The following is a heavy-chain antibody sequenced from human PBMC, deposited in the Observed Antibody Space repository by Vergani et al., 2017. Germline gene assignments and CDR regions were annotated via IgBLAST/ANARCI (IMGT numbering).Heavy chain of an antibody. CDR1: GFTLNTYG. Sequence: QVQLLQSGGGVVQPGGSLRLSCTLSGFTLNTYGIHWVRQAPGKGLEWVSFIRYVGSSEYYGDSVKGRFTISRDKSQNPVNLQMNSLRTEDTAVYFCANSVIAGNVGVAYFGMDVWGGGTTVTVSS. V-gene: IGHV3-30*02. D-gene: IGHD2/OR15-2a*01. CDR3: ANSVIAGNVGVAYFGMDV. J-gene: IGHJ6*04. CDR2: IRYVGSSE.